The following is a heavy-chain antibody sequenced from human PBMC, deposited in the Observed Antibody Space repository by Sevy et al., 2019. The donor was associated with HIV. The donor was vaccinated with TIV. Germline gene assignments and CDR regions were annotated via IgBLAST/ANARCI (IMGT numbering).Heavy chain of an antibody. CDR1: GFTFSSYA. V-gene: IGHV3-30-3*01. J-gene: IGHJ3*02. D-gene: IGHD6-19*01. CDR2: ISYDGSNK. CDR3: ARDVLAVAGNGWGAFDI. Sequence: GESLKISCAASGFTFSSYAMHWVRQAPGKGLEWVAVISYDGSNKYYADSVKGRFTISRDNSKNTLYLQMNSLRAEDTAVYYCARDVLAVAGNGWGAFDIWGQGTMVTVSS.